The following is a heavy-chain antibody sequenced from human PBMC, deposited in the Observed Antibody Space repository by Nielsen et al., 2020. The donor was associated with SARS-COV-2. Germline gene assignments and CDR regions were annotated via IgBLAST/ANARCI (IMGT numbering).Heavy chain of an antibody. D-gene: IGHD3-22*01. CDR1: GFTFSSYG. CDR3: AKDSRDSSGHYYLKY. V-gene: IGHV3-30*18. J-gene: IGHJ4*02. CDR2: ISYDGSNK. Sequence: GESLKISCAASGFTFSSYGMHWVRQAPGKGLEWVAVISYDGSNKYYADSVKGRFTISRDNSKNTLYLQMNSLRAEDTAVYYCAKDSRDSSGHYYLKYWGQGTLVTVSS.